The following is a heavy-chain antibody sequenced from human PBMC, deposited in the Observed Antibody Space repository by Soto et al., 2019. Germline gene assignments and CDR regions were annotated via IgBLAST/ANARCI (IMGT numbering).Heavy chain of an antibody. V-gene: IGHV3-30*18. J-gene: IGHJ6*01. CDR3: AKAGVGGRTYYYYGMDV. D-gene: IGHD3-10*01. CDR1: GFTFSSYG. Sequence: QVQLVESGGGVAQPGRSLRLSCAASGFTFSSYGMHWVRQAPGKGLEWVAVISYDGSTKYYADSVKGRFTISRDISKNTLYLQMNSLKAEDTAVYYCAKAGVGGRTYYYYGMDVWGQGTTVTVSS. CDR2: ISYDGSTK.